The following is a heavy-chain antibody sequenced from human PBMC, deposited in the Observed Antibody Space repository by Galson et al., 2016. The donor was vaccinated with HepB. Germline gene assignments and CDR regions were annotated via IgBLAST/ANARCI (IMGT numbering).Heavy chain of an antibody. D-gene: IGHD3-16*01. CDR1: GFRFSNYD. CDR3: AKHIDVRGRAFEY. Sequence: SLRLSCAVSGFRFSNYDLTWVRQAPGKGLEWVSAIGWSYDTYYADSARGRFTITRDNSKHTLYLQMDSLRADDSAVYYCAKHIDVRGRAFEYWGQGTLVTVSS. V-gene: IGHV3-23*01. J-gene: IGHJ4*02. CDR2: IGWSYDT.